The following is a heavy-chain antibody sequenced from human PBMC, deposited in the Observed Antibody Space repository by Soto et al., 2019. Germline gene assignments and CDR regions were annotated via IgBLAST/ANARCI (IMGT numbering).Heavy chain of an antibody. Sequence: LSLTCVVHGGSFETYYWTWIRQPPGKGLEWIGEINQSGGTDSNPSLKSRVTISVDTSTIQFSLHLTSVTAADTAVYYCARGGGLRAGMDVWGQGITVSVS. CDR3: ARGGGLRAGMDV. CDR1: GGSFETYY. CDR2: INQSGGT. D-gene: IGHD2-15*01. J-gene: IGHJ6*02. V-gene: IGHV4-34*01.